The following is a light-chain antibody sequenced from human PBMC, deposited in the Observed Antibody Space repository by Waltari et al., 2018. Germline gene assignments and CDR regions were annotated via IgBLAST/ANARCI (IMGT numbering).Light chain of an antibody. J-gene: IGLJ3*02. CDR3: CSYAGNTVWV. CDR2: EGT. Sequence: QSALTQPASVSGSPGQSITISCTGTTSTFGSYALVSWYQQHPDKAPKLMVYEGTKRPPEISTRFSGAKSGNTASLTISGLQAEDEADYYCCSYAGNTVWVFGGGTKLTVL. CDR1: TSTFGSYAL. V-gene: IGLV2-23*01.